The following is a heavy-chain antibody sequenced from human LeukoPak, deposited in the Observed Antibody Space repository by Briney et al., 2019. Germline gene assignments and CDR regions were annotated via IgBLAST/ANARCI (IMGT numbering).Heavy chain of an antibody. V-gene: IGHV4-39*01. CDR3: ARHQNTALVTAVLDY. CDR1: GGSISSSSCF. CDR2: IYYRGDT. J-gene: IGHJ4*02. D-gene: IGHD5-18*01. Sequence: PSETLSLTCTVSGGSISSSSCFWGWIRQPPGKGLEWIGNIYYRGDTFYSPSLKSRFTMSVDTSKNQFSLKLSSVTAADTSVYYCARHQNTALVTAVLDYWGQGTLVTVSS.